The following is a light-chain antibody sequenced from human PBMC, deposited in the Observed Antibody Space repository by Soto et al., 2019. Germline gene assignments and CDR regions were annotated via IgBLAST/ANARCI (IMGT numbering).Light chain of an antibody. J-gene: IGKJ1*01. CDR2: DAS. V-gene: IGKV3-11*01. CDR1: QSVSTY. CDR3: RQRSNWPPTWT. Sequence: EIVLTQSPATLSLSPGQRATLSCRASQSVSTYLAWYQQKPGQAPRLLIYDASTRATGIPARFSGSGSGTDFTLTISSLEPEDFAVYYCRQRSNWPPTWTFGQGTKVEIK.